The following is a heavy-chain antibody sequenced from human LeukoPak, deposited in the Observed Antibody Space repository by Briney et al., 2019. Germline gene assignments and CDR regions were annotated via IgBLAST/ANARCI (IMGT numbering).Heavy chain of an antibody. CDR3: AREGSSWYLDWFDP. J-gene: IGHJ5*02. Sequence: GGSLRLSCAASGFIFSSYAMSWVRQAPGKGLEWVSAISGSGGNTYYADSVKGRFTISRDNSKNTLYLQMNSLRPEDTAVYYCAREGSSWYLDWFDPWGQGTLVAVSS. CDR1: GFIFSSYA. D-gene: IGHD6-13*01. V-gene: IGHV3-23*01. CDR2: ISGSGGNT.